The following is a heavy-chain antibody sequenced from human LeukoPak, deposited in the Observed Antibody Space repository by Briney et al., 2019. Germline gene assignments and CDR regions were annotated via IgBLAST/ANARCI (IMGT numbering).Heavy chain of an antibody. CDR1: GFTFSSYA. J-gene: IGHJ4*02. Sequence: GGSLRLSCAASGFTFSSYAMHWVRQAPGKGLEWVAVISYDGSNKYYADSVKGRFTISRDNAKNSLFLQMNSLRAEDTAIYYCTTDTWYSAGHWGQGTLVTVSS. CDR3: TTDTWYSAGH. D-gene: IGHD2-15*01. CDR2: ISYDGSNK. V-gene: IGHV3-30-3*01.